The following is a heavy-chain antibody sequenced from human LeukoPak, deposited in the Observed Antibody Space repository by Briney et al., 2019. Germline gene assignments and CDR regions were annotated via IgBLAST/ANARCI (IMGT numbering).Heavy chain of an antibody. CDR2: ITTSGTST. CDR3: VVHSATSCY. V-gene: IGHV3-48*03. CDR1: GFTVSSDY. D-gene: IGHD1-26*01. Sequence: PGGSLRLSCAASGFTVSSDYMNWVRQAPGKGLEWISYITTSGTSTYYADSVKGRFTISRDNGKTALSLQMNSLRAEDTAVYDCVVHSATSCYWGQGTLVTVSS. J-gene: IGHJ4*02.